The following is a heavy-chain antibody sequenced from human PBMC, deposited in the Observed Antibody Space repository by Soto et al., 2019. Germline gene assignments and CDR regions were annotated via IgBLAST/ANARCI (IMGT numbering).Heavy chain of an antibody. CDR2: ISGSGGST. CDR1: GFTFSSYA. Sequence: PGGSLRLSCAASGFTFSSYAMSWVRQGPGKGLEWVSAISGSGGSTYYADSVKGRFTISRDNSKNTLYLQMNSLRAEDTAVYYCAKGPPRRRAAYYYYGMDVWGRGTTVTVSS. D-gene: IGHD6-25*01. V-gene: IGHV3-23*01. J-gene: IGHJ6*02. CDR3: AKGPPRRRAAYYYYGMDV.